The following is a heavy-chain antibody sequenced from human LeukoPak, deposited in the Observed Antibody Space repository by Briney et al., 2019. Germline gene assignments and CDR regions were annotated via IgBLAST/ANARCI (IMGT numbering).Heavy chain of an antibody. CDR2: IYHSGST. J-gene: IGHJ4*02. Sequence: SETLSLICAVSAYSISSGCYWAWIRQPPGKGLEWIGSIYHSGSTYYNPSPKSRVTISVDTSKNQFSLKLSSVTAADTAVYYCARQSSTSCYRDWGQGTLVTASS. V-gene: IGHV4-38-2*01. CDR1: AYSISSGCY. CDR3: ARQSSTSCYRD. D-gene: IGHD2-2*02.